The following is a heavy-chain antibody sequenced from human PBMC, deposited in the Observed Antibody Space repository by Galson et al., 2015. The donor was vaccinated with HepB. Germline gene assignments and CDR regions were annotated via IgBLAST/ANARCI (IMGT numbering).Heavy chain of an antibody. CDR1: GFTFSSYA. D-gene: IGHD2-21*01. CDR3: AKVRGIVVVRGFDY. Sequence: SLRLSCAASGFTFSSYAMSWVRQAPGKGLEWVSAISGSGGSTYYADSVKGRFTISRDNSKNTPYLQMNSLRAEDTAVYYCAKVRGIVVVRGFDYWGQGTLVTVSS. V-gene: IGHV3-23*01. CDR2: ISGSGGST. J-gene: IGHJ4*02.